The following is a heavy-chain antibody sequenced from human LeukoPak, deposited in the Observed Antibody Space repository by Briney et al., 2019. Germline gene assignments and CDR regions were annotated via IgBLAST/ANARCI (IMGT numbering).Heavy chain of an antibody. CDR3: AELGITMIGGV. V-gene: IGHV3-7*01. CDR2: IKEDGSDK. D-gene: IGHD3-10*02. Sequence: GGSRRLSCAASGFTFSTSWMSWVRQAPGKGLEWVANIKEDGSDKYYVDSVKGRFIISKDNAKNSLYLQMNSLRAEDTAVYYCAELGITMIGGVWGKGTTVTISS. CDR1: GFTFSTSW. J-gene: IGHJ6*04.